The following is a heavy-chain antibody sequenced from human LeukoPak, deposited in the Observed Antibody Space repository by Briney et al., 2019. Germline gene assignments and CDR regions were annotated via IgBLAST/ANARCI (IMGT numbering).Heavy chain of an antibody. D-gene: IGHD6-19*01. V-gene: IGHV7-4-1*02. CDR3: ARDGPYSSGWYGAGLIWFDP. Sequence: GASVKVSCKASGYTFTSYAMNWVRQAPGQGLEWMGWINTNTGNPTYAQGFTGRFVFSLDTSVSTAYLQISSLKAEDTAVYYCARDGPYSSGWYGAGLIWFDPWGQGTLVTVSS. CDR1: GYTFTSYA. J-gene: IGHJ5*02. CDR2: INTNTGNP.